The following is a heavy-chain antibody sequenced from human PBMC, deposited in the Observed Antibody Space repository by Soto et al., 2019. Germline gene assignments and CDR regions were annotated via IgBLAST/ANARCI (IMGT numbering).Heavy chain of an antibody. Sequence: QVQLVESGGGVVQPGRSLRLSCAASGFTFSSYAMHWVRQAPGKGLEWVAVISYDGSNKYYADSVKGRFTISRDNSKKALYLQMNSLRAEDTAVYYCARFPIGIAAAIDYWGQGTLVTVSS. CDR2: ISYDGSNK. CDR3: ARFPIGIAAAIDY. CDR1: GFTFSSYA. V-gene: IGHV3-30-3*01. J-gene: IGHJ4*02. D-gene: IGHD6-13*01.